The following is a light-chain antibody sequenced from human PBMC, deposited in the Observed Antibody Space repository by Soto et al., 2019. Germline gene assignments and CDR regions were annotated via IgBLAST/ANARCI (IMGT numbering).Light chain of an antibody. Sequence: EIVLTQSPDTLYLSPGEGATLSCRASQRVNSSYLAWYQQKPVQAPRLLISGASDRATGVPARVSGSGYGTDFTLTISRLEPEDFAVYYCQQYVNSPVTFGQGTKLQIK. V-gene: IGKV3-20*01. J-gene: IGKJ2*01. CDR2: GAS. CDR3: QQYVNSPVT. CDR1: QRVNSSY.